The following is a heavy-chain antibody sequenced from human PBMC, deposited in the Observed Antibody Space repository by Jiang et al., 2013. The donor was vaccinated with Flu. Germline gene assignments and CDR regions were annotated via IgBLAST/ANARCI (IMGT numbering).Heavy chain of an antibody. D-gene: IGHD1-7*01. J-gene: IGHJ1*01. V-gene: IGHV3-23*04. Sequence: VQLVESGGALVQPGGSLRLSCAASGFSFVTYAMHWVRQAPGEGLEWVASMTGSGDSSHYADSVKGRFTISRDNSKNXLFLQINDLRADDSAVYYCAKDPLRYGELSLKQDAPPRRGRGTLVTVSS. CDR2: MTGSGDSS. CDR3: AKDPLRYGELSLKQDAPPR. CDR1: GFSFVTYA.